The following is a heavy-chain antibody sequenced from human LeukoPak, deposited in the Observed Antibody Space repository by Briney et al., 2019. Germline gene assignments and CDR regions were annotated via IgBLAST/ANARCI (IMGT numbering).Heavy chain of an antibody. CDR2: IYPGDSNI. V-gene: IGHV5-51*01. J-gene: IGHJ4*02. D-gene: IGHD3-22*01. Sequence: GESLKISFKGSGYSFNSYWIGWVRPLPGKGREWMGIIYPGDSNITYSPSFQGQVTISADKSISTAYLQWNSLKASDTAMYYCARRAYYESSGSYDCWGQGTLVTVSS. CDR3: ARRAYYESSGSYDC. CDR1: GYSFNSYW.